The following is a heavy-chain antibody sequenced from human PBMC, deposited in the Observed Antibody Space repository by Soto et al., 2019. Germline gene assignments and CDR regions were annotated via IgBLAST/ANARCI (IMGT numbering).Heavy chain of an antibody. CDR1: GGTFSSRA. J-gene: IGHJ6*02. CDR2: IIPVFGRV. CDR3: ANSRGGTFLGYHGMDI. V-gene: IGHV1-69*01. Sequence: QVQLVQSGPEVKKTGTSVRVSCKASGGTFSSRAISWVRQAPGQGLEWVGGIIPVFGRVNYAEKFQDRVTITADESTGTVYMELSSLRSEDTALYYCANSRGGTFLGYHGMDIWGQGTTVSVSS. D-gene: IGHD3-16*01.